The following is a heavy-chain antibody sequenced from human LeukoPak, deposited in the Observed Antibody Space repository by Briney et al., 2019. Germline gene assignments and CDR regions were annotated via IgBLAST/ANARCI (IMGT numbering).Heavy chain of an antibody. CDR2: IYHSGST. V-gene: IGHV4-30-2*01. CDR3: ARDYSAYDFGNWFDP. J-gene: IGHJ5*02. Sequence: SQTLSLTCAVSGGSISSGGYSWSWIRQPPGKGLEWIGYIYHSGSTYYNPSLKRRVTISVDRSKNQFSLKLSSVTAADTAVYYCARDYSAYDFGNWFDPWGQETLVTVSS. CDR1: GGSISSGGYS. D-gene: IGHD5-12*01.